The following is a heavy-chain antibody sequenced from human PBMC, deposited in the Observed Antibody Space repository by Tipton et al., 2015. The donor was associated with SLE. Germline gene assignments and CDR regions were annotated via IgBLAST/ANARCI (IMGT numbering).Heavy chain of an antibody. CDR2: IYFSGST. D-gene: IGHD6-19*01. J-gene: IGHJ4*02. CDR1: GVSISTSSDY. Sequence: TLSLTCTVSGVSISTSSDYWGWIRQSPGKGLEWIGTIYFSGSTYHNPSLKSRVTISVDTSKNQFSLKLSSVTASDMAEYYCAGTSSSGWYVIDYWGQGTLVTVSS. V-gene: IGHV4-39*01. CDR3: AGTSSSGWYVIDY.